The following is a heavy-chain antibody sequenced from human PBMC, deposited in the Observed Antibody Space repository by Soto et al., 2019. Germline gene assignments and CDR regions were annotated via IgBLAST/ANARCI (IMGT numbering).Heavy chain of an antibody. V-gene: IGHV3-33*01. CDR2: IWYDGSNK. Sequence: QVQLVESGGGVVQPGRSLRLSCAASGFTFSSYGMHWVRQAPGKGLEWVAVIWYDGSNKNYADSLKGRFTITRDNSKNTLYLQMNILRAVDTALYYCSRGGRYYYGSGIYSLDYYGMDVWGQGTTVTVSS. CDR3: SRGGRYYYGSGIYSLDYYGMDV. CDR1: GFTFSSYG. D-gene: IGHD3-10*01. J-gene: IGHJ6*02.